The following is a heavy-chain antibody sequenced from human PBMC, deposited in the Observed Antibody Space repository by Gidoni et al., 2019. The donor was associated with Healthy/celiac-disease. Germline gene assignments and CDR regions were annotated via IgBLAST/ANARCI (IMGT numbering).Heavy chain of an antibody. CDR1: GFPSRSSA. Sequence: QVQLVESGGGVVQPGGSLRLSCAASGFPSRSSAMHWVRQAPGKGLEWVAVISYDGSNKYYADSVKGRFTISRDNSKNTLYLQMNSLRAEDTAVYYCARDPYDYGDYLGWYFDLWGRGTLVTVSS. V-gene: IGHV3-30-3*01. CDR3: ARDPYDYGDYLGWYFDL. D-gene: IGHD4-17*01. J-gene: IGHJ2*01. CDR2: ISYDGSNK.